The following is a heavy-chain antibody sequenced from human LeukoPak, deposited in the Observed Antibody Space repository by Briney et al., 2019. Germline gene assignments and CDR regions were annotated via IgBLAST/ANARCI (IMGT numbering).Heavy chain of an antibody. Sequence: SETLSLTCTVSGGSISSGGYYWSWIRQPPGKGLEWIGEINHSGSTNYNPSLKSRVTISVDTSKNQFSLKLSSVTAADTAVYYCARPRRELRPPNYYFDYWGQGTLVTVSS. D-gene: IGHD1-7*01. CDR1: GGSISSGGYY. J-gene: IGHJ4*02. CDR3: ARPRRELRPPNYYFDY. V-gene: IGHV4-39*07. CDR2: INHSGST.